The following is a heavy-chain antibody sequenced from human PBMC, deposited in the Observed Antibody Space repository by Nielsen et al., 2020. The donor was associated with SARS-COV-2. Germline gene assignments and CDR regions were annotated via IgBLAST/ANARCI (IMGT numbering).Heavy chain of an antibody. Sequence: GESLKISCAASGFTFSSYAMSWVRQAPGKGLEWVSAISGSGGSTYYADSVKGRFTISRDTSKNTLYLQMNSLRAEDTAVYYCAKGSGSSSNWGQGTLVTVSS. V-gene: IGHV3-23*01. CDR3: AKGSGSSSN. CDR1: GFTFSSYA. J-gene: IGHJ4*02. D-gene: IGHD6-6*01. CDR2: ISGSGGST.